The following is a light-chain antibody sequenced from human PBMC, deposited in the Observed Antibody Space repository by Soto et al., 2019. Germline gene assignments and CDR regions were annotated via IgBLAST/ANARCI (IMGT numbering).Light chain of an antibody. Sequence: EIVMTQSPATLSVSPGERATLSCRASQSVSSNLAWYQQKPGQAPRLLIYGASTRATGIPARFSGSGSGTEFTLTISSLQAEEFAVYYCQQYNNWPRGFTFGPGTKVDIK. CDR3: QQYNNWPRGFT. CDR1: QSVSSN. J-gene: IGKJ3*01. V-gene: IGKV3-15*01. CDR2: GAS.